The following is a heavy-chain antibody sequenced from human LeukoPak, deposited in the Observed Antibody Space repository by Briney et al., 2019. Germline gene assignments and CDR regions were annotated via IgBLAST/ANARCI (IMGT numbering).Heavy chain of an antibody. D-gene: IGHD5-24*01. CDR1: GYTFTSNY. CDR3: ARDTFPGLLQPDY. J-gene: IGHJ4*02. CDR2: IYPRDGST. Sequence: ASVKVSCKASGYTFTSNYIHWVRQAPGQGLEWMGMIYPRDGSTSYAQKLQGRVTMTTDTSTSTAYMELRSLRSDDTAVYYCARDTFPGLLQPDYWGQGTLVTVSS. V-gene: IGHV1-46*01.